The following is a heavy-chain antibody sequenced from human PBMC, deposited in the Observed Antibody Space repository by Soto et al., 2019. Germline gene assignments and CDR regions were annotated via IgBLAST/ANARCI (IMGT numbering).Heavy chain of an antibody. V-gene: IGHV3-7*05. CDR2: IKQDGSEQ. D-gene: IGHD3-16*01. CDR3: ARGGGNFDY. CDR1: GFTFTTYW. J-gene: IGHJ4*02. Sequence: EVQLVESGGGLVQPGGSLRLSCAASGFTFTTYWMSWVRQTPEKGLEWVANIKQDGSEQYYVDSVKGRFTISRDNAKNSLYLQVDSLRADDTAMYYCARGGGNFDYWGQGSLVIVSS.